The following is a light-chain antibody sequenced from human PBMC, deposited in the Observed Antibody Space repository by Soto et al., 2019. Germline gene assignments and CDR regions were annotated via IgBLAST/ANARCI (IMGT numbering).Light chain of an antibody. J-gene: IGLJ2*01. CDR2: GNS. Sequence: QSVLTQPPSVSGAPGQRVTISCTGSSSNIGAGYDVHWYQQLPGTAPKLLIYGNSNRPSGVPDRFSGSKSGTSPSLAITGLQAEDEADYYCQSYDSSLSGLVFGGGTKVTVL. CDR1: SSNIGAGYD. CDR3: QSYDSSLSGLV. V-gene: IGLV1-40*01.